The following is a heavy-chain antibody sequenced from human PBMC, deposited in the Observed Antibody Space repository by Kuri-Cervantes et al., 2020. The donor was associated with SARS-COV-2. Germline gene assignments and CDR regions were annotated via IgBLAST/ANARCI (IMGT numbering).Heavy chain of an antibody. CDR1: GGSISSSSYY. CDR3: ARTQGVAARRGDHNWFDP. D-gene: IGHD6-6*01. Sequence: GSLRLSCTVSGGSISSSSYYWGWIRQPPGKGLEWIGSIYYSGSTYYNPSLKSRVTISVDTSKNQFSLKLSSVTAADTAVYYRARTQGVAARRGDHNWFDPWGQGTLVTVSS. J-gene: IGHJ5*02. V-gene: IGHV4-39*01. CDR2: IYYSGST.